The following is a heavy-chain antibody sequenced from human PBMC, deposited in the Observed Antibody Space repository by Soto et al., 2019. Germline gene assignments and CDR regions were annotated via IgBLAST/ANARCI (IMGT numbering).Heavy chain of an antibody. Sequence: PGGSLRLSCAASGFTFSSHSMNWVRQAPGKGLEWVSSISSSSSYIYYADSVKGRFTISRDNAKNLVYLQMNSLRAEDTAVYYCAKDQPPSIAARHLGAFDIWGQGTMVTVSS. D-gene: IGHD6-6*01. CDR1: GFTFSSHS. J-gene: IGHJ3*02. CDR3: AKDQPPSIAARHLGAFDI. V-gene: IGHV3-21*01. CDR2: ISSSSSYI.